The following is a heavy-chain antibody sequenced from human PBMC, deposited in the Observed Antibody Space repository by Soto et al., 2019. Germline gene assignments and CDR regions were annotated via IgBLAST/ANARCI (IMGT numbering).Heavy chain of an antibody. CDR1: GDTFTNYD. CDR2: MNPNSGNT. J-gene: IGHJ4*02. V-gene: IGHV1-8*01. Sequence: ASVKVSCKASGDTFTNYDIKWVRQATGQGLEWMGWMNPNSGNTGYAQKFQGRVTMTRNTSISTAYMELRSLRSDDTAVYYCARAQSSTYYFDYWGQGTLVTVSS. D-gene: IGHD6-13*01. CDR3: ARAQSSTYYFDY.